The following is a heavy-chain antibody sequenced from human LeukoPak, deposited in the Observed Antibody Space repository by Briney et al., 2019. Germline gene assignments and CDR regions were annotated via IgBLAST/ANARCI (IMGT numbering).Heavy chain of an antibody. D-gene: IGHD3-10*01. CDR1: GGSISSGDYS. CDR2: IYYSGST. J-gene: IGHJ4*02. Sequence: PSQTLSLTYTVSGGSISSGDYSWSWIRQPPGKGLEWIGYIYYSGSTYYNPSLKSRVTISVDTSKNQFSLKLSSVTAADTAVYYCARFPLWFGELYWGQGTLVTVSS. V-gene: IGHV4-30-4*01. CDR3: ARFPLWFGELY.